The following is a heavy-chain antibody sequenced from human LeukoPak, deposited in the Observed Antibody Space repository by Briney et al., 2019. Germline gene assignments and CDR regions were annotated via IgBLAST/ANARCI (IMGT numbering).Heavy chain of an antibody. J-gene: IGHJ4*02. D-gene: IGHD3-22*01. CDR3: ARLFSSYYYDSSGYYVE. V-gene: IGHV1-2*04. Sequence: ASVKVSCKASGYTFTGYYMHWVRQAPGQGLEWMGWINPNSGGTNYAQKFQGWVTMTRDTSISTAYMELSRLRSDDTAVYYCARLFSSYYYDSSGYYVEWGQGTLVTVSS. CDR1: GYTFTGYY. CDR2: INPNSGGT.